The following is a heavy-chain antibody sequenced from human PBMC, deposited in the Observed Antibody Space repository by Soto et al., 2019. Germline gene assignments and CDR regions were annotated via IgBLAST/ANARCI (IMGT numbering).Heavy chain of an antibody. CDR3: ARDHVSGYQYYYYYYGMDV. Sequence: GGSLRLSCAASGFTFSSYWMHWVRQAPGKGLVWVSRINSDGSSTSYADSVKGRFTISRDNAKNTLYLQMNSLRAEDTAVYYCARDHVSGYQYYYYYYGMDVWGQGTTVTVSS. CDR1: GFTFSSYW. J-gene: IGHJ6*02. CDR2: INSDGSST. D-gene: IGHD3-3*01. V-gene: IGHV3-74*01.